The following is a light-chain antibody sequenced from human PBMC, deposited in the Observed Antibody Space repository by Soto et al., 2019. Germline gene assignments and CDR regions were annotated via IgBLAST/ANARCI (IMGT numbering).Light chain of an antibody. CDR3: QQYISSPRT. V-gene: IGKV3-20*01. CDR2: GAS. J-gene: IGKJ1*01. CDR1: QSVSSNY. Sequence: EIVLTQSPGTLSLSPGERATLSCRASQSVSSNYLAWYQQKPGQAPRLLIYGASSRATGIPDRFSGSGSGTEFTLTSSRLEPEDFAVYYCQQYISSPRTFGQGTKVEIK.